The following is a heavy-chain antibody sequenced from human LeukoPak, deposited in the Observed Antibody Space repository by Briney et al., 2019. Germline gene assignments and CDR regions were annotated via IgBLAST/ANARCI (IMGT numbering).Heavy chain of an antibody. J-gene: IGHJ3*02. V-gene: IGHV1-46*01. CDR2: INPNGGST. CDR1: GYTFISYY. Sequence: GASVKVSCKASGYTFISYYMHWVRQAPGQGLEWMGIINPNGGSTSYAQKFQGRVTMTRDTSTSTVYMELSSLRSEDTAVYYCARGRKGITMVRGIREDAFDIWGQGTMVTVSS. CDR3: ARGRKGITMVRGIREDAFDI. D-gene: IGHD3-10*01.